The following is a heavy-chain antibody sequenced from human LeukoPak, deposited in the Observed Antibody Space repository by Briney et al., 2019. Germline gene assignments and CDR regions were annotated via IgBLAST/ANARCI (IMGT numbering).Heavy chain of an antibody. J-gene: IGHJ4*02. CDR3: ARDRPYSPDY. V-gene: IGHV3-74*01. CDR1: GFTFSSYW. CDR2: IYSVGSDT. Sequence: SLRLSCAASGFTFSSYWMHWVRQAPGKGLVWVSTIYSVGSDTLCADSVKGRFTISRDNAKNTLYLQMNSLRAEDTAVYYCARDRPYSPDYWGRGTLVTVSS. D-gene: IGHD5-18*01.